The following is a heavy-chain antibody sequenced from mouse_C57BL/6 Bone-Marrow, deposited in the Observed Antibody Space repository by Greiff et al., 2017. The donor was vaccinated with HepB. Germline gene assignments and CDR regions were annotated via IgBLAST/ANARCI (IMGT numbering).Heavy chain of an antibody. CDR2: IYPGSGNT. CDR3: ARDAWFAY. CDR1: GYTFTDSY. Sequence: VQLQESGAELVRPGASVKLSCKASGYTFTDSYINWVKQRPGQGLEWIARIYPGSGNTYYNEKFKGKATLTAEKSSSTAYMQLSSLTSEDSAVYFCARDAWFAYWGQGTLVTVSA. J-gene: IGHJ3*01. V-gene: IGHV1-76*01.